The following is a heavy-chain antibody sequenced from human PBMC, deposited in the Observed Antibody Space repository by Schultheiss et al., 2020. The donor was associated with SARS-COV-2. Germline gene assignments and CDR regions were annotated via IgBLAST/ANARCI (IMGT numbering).Heavy chain of an antibody. Sequence: SQTLSLTCTVSGGSISSYYWSWIRQPPGKGLEWIGYIYYSGSTNYNPSLKSRVTISVDTSKNQFSLKLSSVTAADTALYYCARGGRERGSGWYASNYYYGMDVWGQGTTVTVSS. CDR1: GGSISSYY. V-gene: IGHV4-59*01. CDR3: ARGGRERGSGWYASNYYYGMDV. D-gene: IGHD6-19*01. J-gene: IGHJ6*02. CDR2: IYYSGST.